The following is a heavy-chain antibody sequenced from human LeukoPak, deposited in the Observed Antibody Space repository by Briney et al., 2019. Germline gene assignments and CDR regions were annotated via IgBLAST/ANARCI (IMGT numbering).Heavy chain of an antibody. V-gene: IGHV3-23*01. J-gene: IGHJ5*02. D-gene: IGHD3-22*01. CDR1: GFTFSSYA. Sequence: GGSLRLSCAASGFTFSSYAMSWVRQAPGKGLEWVSTISGSGDSTYYADSVKGRFTISRDNSRNTLYLQMSSLRADDTAVYYCAKAHDSSRSWGQGTLVTVSS. CDR2: ISGSGDST. CDR3: AKAHDSSRS.